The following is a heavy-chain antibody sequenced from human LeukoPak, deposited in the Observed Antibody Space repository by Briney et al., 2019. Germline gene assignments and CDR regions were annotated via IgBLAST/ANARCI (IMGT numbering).Heavy chain of an antibody. CDR2: IIPILGIA. D-gene: IGHD3-22*01. Sequence: ASVKVSCKASGGTFSSYAISWVRQAPGQGLEWMGRIIPILGIANYAQKFQGRVTITADKSTSTAYMELSSLRSEDTAVYYCAVSPALEGNGNSGSQYYFDYSGQGTLVTVFS. CDR3: AVSPALEGNGNSGSQYYFDY. V-gene: IGHV1-69*04. J-gene: IGHJ4*02. CDR1: GGTFSSYA.